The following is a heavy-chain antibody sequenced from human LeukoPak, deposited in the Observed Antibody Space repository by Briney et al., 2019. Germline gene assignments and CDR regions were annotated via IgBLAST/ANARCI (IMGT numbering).Heavy chain of an antibody. CDR1: GVSISSTSYY. J-gene: IGHJ3*02. V-gene: IGHV4-39*07. CDR2: IYHSGRT. CDR3: ARDPGYSSAFDI. D-gene: IGHD5-18*01. Sequence: SETLSLTCTVSGVSISSTSYYWTWIRQVPGKGLEWIGSIYHSGRTYYNPSLKSRVTTSVDTSKNQFSLKLSSVTAADTAVYYCARDPGYSSAFDIWGQGTMVTVSS.